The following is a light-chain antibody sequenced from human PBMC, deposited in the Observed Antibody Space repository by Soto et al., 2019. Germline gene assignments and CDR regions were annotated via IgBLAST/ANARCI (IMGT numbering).Light chain of an antibody. Sequence: DIVMTQSPATLSVSPGERATLSCRASQSVSSNLAWYQQKPGQAPRLLIYDASIRATGFPARFSGSGSGTQFTLTISSLQSEDFAVYYCQQYNIWPLTFGGGTKVDIK. CDR2: DAS. J-gene: IGKJ4*01. CDR3: QQYNIWPLT. V-gene: IGKV3-15*01. CDR1: QSVSSN.